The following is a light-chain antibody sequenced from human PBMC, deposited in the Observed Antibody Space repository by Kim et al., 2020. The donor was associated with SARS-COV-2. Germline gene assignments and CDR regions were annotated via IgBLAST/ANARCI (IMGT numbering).Light chain of an antibody. CDR3: SSYTSSSTRV. Sequence: GQSITISCTGTSSDVGGYNYVSWYQQHPGKAPKLMIYDVSKRPSGVSNRFSGSKSGNTASLTICGLQAEDEADYYCSSYTSSSTRVFGGGTKLTVL. CDR1: SSDVGGYNY. V-gene: IGLV2-14*03. J-gene: IGLJ3*02. CDR2: DVS.